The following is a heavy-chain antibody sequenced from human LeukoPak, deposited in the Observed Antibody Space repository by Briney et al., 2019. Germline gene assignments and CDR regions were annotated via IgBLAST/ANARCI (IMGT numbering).Heavy chain of an antibody. V-gene: IGHV3-11*01. J-gene: IGHJ6*02. CDR1: GFTFSDYY. Sequence: GGSLRRSCAASGFTFSDYYMSWIRQAPGKGLEWVSYISSSGSTIYYADSVKGRFTISRDNAKNSLYLQMNSLRAEDTAVYYCARDQWGSGWFDYYYGMDVWGQGTTVTVSS. D-gene: IGHD6-19*01. CDR2: ISSSGSTI. CDR3: ARDQWGSGWFDYYYGMDV.